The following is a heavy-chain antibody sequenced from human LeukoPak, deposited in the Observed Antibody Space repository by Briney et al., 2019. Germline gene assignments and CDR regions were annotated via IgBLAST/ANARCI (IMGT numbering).Heavy chain of an antibody. CDR1: GFTFSDYE. J-gene: IGHJ4*02. D-gene: IGHD5-12*01. CDR2: ISTSGTTI. CDR3: AREGRGFADGFDY. V-gene: IGHV3-48*03. Sequence: GGSLRLSCAVSGFTFSDYEMNWVRQAPGKGLEWVSYISTSGTTIYYADSVKGRFTISGDNAKNSLYLQMNSLRAEDTAVYYCAREGRGFADGFDYWGQGTLVTVSS.